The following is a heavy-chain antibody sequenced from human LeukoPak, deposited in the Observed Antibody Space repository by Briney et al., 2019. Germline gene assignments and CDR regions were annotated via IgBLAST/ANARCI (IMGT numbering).Heavy chain of an antibody. D-gene: IGHD5-24*01. J-gene: IGHJ4*02. CDR2: ISGDGGST. CDR3: AKDMGDGYKPFDY. CDR1: GFTFDDYA. V-gene: IGHV3-43*02. Sequence: WGSLRLSCAASGFTFDDYAMHWVRHAPGKGLEWVSLISGDGGSTYYADSVKGRFTISRDNSKNSLYLQMNSLRTEDTALYYCAKDMGDGYKPFDYWGQGTLVTVSS.